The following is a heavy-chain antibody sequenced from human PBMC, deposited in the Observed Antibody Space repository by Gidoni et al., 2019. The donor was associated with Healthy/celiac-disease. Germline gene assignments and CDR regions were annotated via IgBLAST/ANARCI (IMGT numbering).Heavy chain of an antibody. D-gene: IGHD5-12*01. Sequence: QGQLVQSGAEVKKPGSSVKVSRKASGGTFSSYAISWVRQAPGQGLEWMGGIIPIFGTANYAQKFQGRVTITADESTSTAYVELSSLRSEDTAVYYCARDGGRYSGYDQYYFDYWGQGTLVTVSS. V-gene: IGHV1-69*01. J-gene: IGHJ4*02. CDR1: GGTFSSYA. CDR3: ARDGGRYSGYDQYYFDY. CDR2: IIPIFGTA.